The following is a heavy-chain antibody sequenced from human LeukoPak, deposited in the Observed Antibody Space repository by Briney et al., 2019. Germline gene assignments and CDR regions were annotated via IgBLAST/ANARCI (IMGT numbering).Heavy chain of an antibody. CDR2: IFYSGST. V-gene: IGHV4-59*01. J-gene: IGHJ5*01. D-gene: IGHD3-16*02. CDR3: ARRRAREGNYPWLDS. Sequence: SETLSLTCSVSGDSIGSYYWTWIRQSPGKGLEWIGYIFYSGSTNYSPSLKSRVTTSVDTSNNQFSLQLRSVTAADTAICYCARRRAREGNYPWLDSWGQGTLVTVSS. CDR1: GDSIGSYY.